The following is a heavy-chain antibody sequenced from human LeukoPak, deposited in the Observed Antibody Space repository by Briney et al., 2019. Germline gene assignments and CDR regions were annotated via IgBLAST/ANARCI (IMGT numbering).Heavy chain of an antibody. J-gene: IGHJ4*02. V-gene: IGHV3-30*18. CDR1: GFTFSSYG. CDR3: AKEGTSLYYFDY. D-gene: IGHD1-1*01. Sequence: GGSLRLSFAASGFTFSSYGMHWVRQAPGKGLEWVAVISYDGSNKYYADSVKGRFTISRDNSKNTLYLQMNSLRAEDTAVYYCAKEGTSLYYFDYWGQGTLVTVSS. CDR2: ISYDGSNK.